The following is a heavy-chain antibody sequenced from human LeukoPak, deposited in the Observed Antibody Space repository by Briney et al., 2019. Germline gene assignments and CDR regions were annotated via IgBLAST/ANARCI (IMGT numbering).Heavy chain of an antibody. CDR2: IYYSGST. CDR3: ARVPTVTFFDY. J-gene: IGHJ4*02. D-gene: IGHD4-17*01. CDR1: GGSISSYY. V-gene: IGHV4-59*12. Sequence: SETLSLTCAVSGGSISSYYWSWIRQPPGKGLEWIGYIYYSGSTNYNPSLKSRVTISVDTSKNQFSLKLSSVTAADTAVYYCARVPTVTFFDYWGQGTLVTVSS.